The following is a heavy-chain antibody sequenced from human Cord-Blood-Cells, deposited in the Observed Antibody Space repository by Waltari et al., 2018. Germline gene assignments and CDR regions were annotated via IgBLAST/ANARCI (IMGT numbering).Heavy chain of an antibody. CDR3: ARDNWGYWYFDL. Sequence: QVQLQESGPGLVKPSETLSLTCAVSGYSISSGYYCGWIRQPPGKGLEWIGSIYHSGSTYYNPSLKSRVTISVDTSKNQFSLKLSSVTAADTAVYYCARDNWGYWYFDLWGRGTLVTVSS. CDR2: IYHSGST. D-gene: IGHD7-27*01. J-gene: IGHJ2*01. CDR1: GYSISSGYY. V-gene: IGHV4-38-2*02.